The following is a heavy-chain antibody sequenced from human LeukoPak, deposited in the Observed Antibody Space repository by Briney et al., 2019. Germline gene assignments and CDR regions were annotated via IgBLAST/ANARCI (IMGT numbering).Heavy chain of an antibody. J-gene: IGHJ5*02. CDR1: GGSISSYY. D-gene: IGHD5-24*01. Sequence: SETLSLTCTVSGGSISSYYWSWIRQPPGKGLEWIGYIYYSGSTSYNPSLKSRVTISVDTSKNQFSLKLSSVTAADTAVYYCARDRDGYNSAWFDPWGQGTLVTVSS. CDR3: ARDRDGYNSAWFDP. V-gene: IGHV4-59*01. CDR2: IYYSGST.